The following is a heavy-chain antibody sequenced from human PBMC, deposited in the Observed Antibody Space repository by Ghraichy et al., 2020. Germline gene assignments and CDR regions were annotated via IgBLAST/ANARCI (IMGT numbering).Heavy chain of an antibody. Sequence: PETLSLTCTVSGDSISAYYWSWIRQPPGKGLEWIGYVYYSGGTNYNSSLKSRVTISVDRSKNQFSLKLTSVTAADTAVYYCARDKHTAYDYYGGMDVWGQGTTVTVSS. D-gene: IGHD3-3*01. V-gene: IGHV4-59*01. CDR3: ARDKHTAYDYYGGMDV. CDR2: VYYSGGT. J-gene: IGHJ6*02. CDR1: GDSISAYY.